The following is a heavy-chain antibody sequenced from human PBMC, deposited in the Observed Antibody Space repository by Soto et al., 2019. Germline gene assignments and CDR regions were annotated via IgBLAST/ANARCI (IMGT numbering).Heavy chain of an antibody. CDR2: IVVGSGNT. D-gene: IGHD3-22*01. V-gene: IGHV1-58*01. Sequence: SVKVSCKASGFTFTSSAVQWVRQARGQRLEWIGWIVVGSGNTNYAQKFQERVTITRDISTSTAHMELSSLRAEDTAVYYCAADPHYYDSSGYYYGYYYYGMDVWGQGTTVTVSS. J-gene: IGHJ6*02. CDR1: GFTFTSSA. CDR3: AADPHYYDSSGYYYGYYYYGMDV.